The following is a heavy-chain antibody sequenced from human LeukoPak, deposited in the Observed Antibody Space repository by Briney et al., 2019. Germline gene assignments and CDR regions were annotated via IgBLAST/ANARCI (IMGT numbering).Heavy chain of an antibody. CDR2: IFYTGGS. CDR1: GVSSSSSY. D-gene: IGHD2-21*01. Sequence: PSETLSLTCTVSGVSSSSSYWSWIRQPPGKGLEWIGYIFYTGGSNHNPSLKSRVSISLDTSKDQISLKLSSVTAADTAVYYCARHRFASPLDSWGQGTLVTVSS. J-gene: IGHJ4*02. CDR3: ARHRFASPLDS. V-gene: IGHV4-59*08.